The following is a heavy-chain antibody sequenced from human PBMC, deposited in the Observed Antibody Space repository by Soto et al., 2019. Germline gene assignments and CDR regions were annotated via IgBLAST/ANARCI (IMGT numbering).Heavy chain of an antibody. CDR2: ISGSAGST. CDR1: AFTFSSYA. J-gene: IGHJ4*02. V-gene: IGHV3-23*01. CDR3: AARNVGASTPFDY. D-gene: IGHD1-26*01. Sequence: EVQLLESGGDLVQPGGSLRLSCADSAFTFSSYAMSWVRQAPGKGLEWVSAISGSAGSTYYVDSVRGRFTISRDNSKNTLYLQMNSLRVEDTAVYYCAARNVGASTPFDYWGQGPLVTVSS.